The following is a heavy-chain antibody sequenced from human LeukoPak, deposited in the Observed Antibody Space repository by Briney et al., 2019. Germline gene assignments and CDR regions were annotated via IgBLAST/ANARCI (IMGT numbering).Heavy chain of an antibody. Sequence: PSETLSLTCAVYGGSFSGFYWTWIRQPPGKGLGWIGEINQSGITNYSPSLKSRMVISVDTSKKQFSLKLSSVTAAGTAVYYCARGGTFGEPFSRSWGQGTLVTVSS. J-gene: IGHJ4*02. CDR2: INQSGIT. D-gene: IGHD3-10*01. CDR1: GGSFSGFY. CDR3: ARGGTFGEPFSRS. V-gene: IGHV4-34*01.